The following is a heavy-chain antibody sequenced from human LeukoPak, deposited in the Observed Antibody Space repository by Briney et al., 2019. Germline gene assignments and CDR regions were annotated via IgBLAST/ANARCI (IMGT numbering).Heavy chain of an antibody. V-gene: IGHV3-21*01. Sequence: PGGSLRLSCAASGFTFSSYAMSWVRQAPGKGLEWVASISSSTTFMYYADSVKGRFTVARDNSKNSLFLLMARLTAEDTGTYYCATQYYDYVWGTNPPDYWGQGTLVTVSS. CDR3: ATQYYDYVWGTNPPDY. CDR1: GFTFSSYA. J-gene: IGHJ4*02. D-gene: IGHD3-16*01. CDR2: ISSSTTFM.